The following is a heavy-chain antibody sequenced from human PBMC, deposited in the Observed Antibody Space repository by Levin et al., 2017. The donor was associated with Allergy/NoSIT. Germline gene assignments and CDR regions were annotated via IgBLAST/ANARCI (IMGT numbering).Heavy chain of an antibody. D-gene: IGHD6-6*01. CDR1: GFTFSSYA. Sequence: SCAASGFTFSSYAMSWVRQAPGKGLEWVSAISGSGGSTYYADSVKGRFTISRDNSKNTLYLQMNSLRAEDTAVYYCAKDYPHPWVSRGSSSSRIAVVETPDYWGQGTLVTVSS. V-gene: IGHV3-23*01. CDR3: AKDYPHPWVSRGSSSSRIAVVETPDY. CDR2: ISGSGGST. J-gene: IGHJ4*02.